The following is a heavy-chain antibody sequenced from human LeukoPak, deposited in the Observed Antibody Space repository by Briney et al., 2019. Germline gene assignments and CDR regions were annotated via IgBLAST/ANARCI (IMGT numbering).Heavy chain of an antibody. J-gene: IGHJ4*02. Sequence: PSETLSLTCAVYGGSFSGYYWSWIRQPPGKGLEWIGEINHSGSTNYNPSLKSRVTISVDTSKNQFSLELSSVTAADTAVYYCARGLRVRGPSLVASGYWGQGTLVTVSS. V-gene: IGHV4-34*01. CDR1: GGSFSGYY. CDR3: ARGLRVRGPSLVASGY. D-gene: IGHD3-10*01. CDR2: INHSGST.